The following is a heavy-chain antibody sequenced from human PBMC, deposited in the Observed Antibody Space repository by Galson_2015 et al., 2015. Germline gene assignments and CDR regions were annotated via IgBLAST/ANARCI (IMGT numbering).Heavy chain of an antibody. CDR1: GYTFTSYG. CDR3: ARFIVVVVAATPELDY. D-gene: IGHD2-15*01. Sequence: SVKVSCKASGYTFTSYGISWVRQAPGQGLEWMGWISASNGNTNYAQKLQGRVTMTTDTSTSTAYMELRSLRSDDTAVYYCARFIVVVVAATPELDYWGQGTLVTVSS. CDR2: ISASNGNT. V-gene: IGHV1-18*01. J-gene: IGHJ4*02.